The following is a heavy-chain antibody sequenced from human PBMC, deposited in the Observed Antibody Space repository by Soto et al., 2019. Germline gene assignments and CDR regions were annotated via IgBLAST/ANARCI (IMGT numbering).Heavy chain of an antibody. CDR1: RGSVSGADDY. Sequence: QVQLQESGPGLVKPSQTLSLTCTVSRGSVSGADDYWSWVRQPPGKALEWIGHIYYSGSTYYNPSLKSRVTISVDTSKNQFSLKLSSVTAADTAVYYCAREGDYYYDSSGYYGYFQHWGQGTLVTVSS. CDR3: AREGDYYYDSSGYYGYFQH. J-gene: IGHJ1*01. V-gene: IGHV4-30-4*01. CDR2: IYYSGST. D-gene: IGHD3-22*01.